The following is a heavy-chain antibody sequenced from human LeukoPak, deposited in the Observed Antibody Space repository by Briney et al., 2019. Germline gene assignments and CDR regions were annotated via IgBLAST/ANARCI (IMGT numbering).Heavy chain of an antibody. CDR2: ISWNSGSI. D-gene: IGHD4-17*01. Sequence: GGSLRLSCAASGFTFDDYAMHWVRQAPGKGLEWVSGISWNSGSIGYADSVKGRFTISRDNAKNSLYLQMNSLRAEDTALYYCAKASTSYGDYYYYGMDVWGQGTTVTVSS. CDR1: GFTFDDYA. CDR3: AKASTSYGDYYYYGMDV. V-gene: IGHV3-9*01. J-gene: IGHJ6*02.